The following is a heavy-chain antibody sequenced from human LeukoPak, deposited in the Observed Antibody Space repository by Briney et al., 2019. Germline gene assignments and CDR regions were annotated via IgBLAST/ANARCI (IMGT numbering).Heavy chain of an antibody. CDR1: GFTISSYW. D-gene: IGHD5-12*01. V-gene: IGHV3-7*04. J-gene: IGHJ4*02. CDR3: ARDEVAVPGGDC. Sequence: PGGSLRLSCAASGFTISSYWMSWVRQAPGKGLEWLANIKQDGSETSYVDSVKGRFTISRDNAKNLLYLQMNSLRPEDTAVYYCARDEVAVPGGDCWGQGTLVTVPS. CDR2: IKQDGSET.